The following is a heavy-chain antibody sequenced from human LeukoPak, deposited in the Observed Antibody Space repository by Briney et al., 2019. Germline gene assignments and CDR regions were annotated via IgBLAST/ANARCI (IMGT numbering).Heavy chain of an antibody. D-gene: IGHD3-10*02. J-gene: IGHJ4*02. Sequence: PGGSLRLSCAASGFTFSSYGMSWVRQAPGKGLEWVSAISGSGGSTYYADSVKGRFTISRDNSKNTLYLQMNSLRAEDTAVYYCAKDRSRLSSGAFDYWGRGTLVTVSS. CDR3: AKDRSRLSSGAFDY. CDR2: ISGSGGST. V-gene: IGHV3-23*01. CDR1: GFTFSSYG.